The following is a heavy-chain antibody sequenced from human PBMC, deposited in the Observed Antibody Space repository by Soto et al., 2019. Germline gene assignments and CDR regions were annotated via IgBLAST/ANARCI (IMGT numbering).Heavy chain of an antibody. CDR1: GGSISSSSYY. J-gene: IGHJ4*02. D-gene: IGHD5-12*01. Sequence: SETLSLTCTVSGGSISSSSYYWGWIRQPPGKGLEWIGSIYYSGSTYYNPSLKSRVTISVDTSKNQFSLKLSSVTAADTAVYYCARLGGGGGYEWSYFDYWGQGTLVTVSS. CDR3: ARLGGGGGYEWSYFDY. CDR2: IYYSGST. V-gene: IGHV4-39*01.